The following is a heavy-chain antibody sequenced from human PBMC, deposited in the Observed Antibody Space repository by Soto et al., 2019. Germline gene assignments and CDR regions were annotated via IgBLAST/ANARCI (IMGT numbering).Heavy chain of an antibody. CDR1: GGTFSSYD. D-gene: IGHD4-4*01. V-gene: IGHV1-69*18. CDR3: ARVVTTTVPASYYYGMDV. J-gene: IGHJ6*02. Sequence: QVQLVQSGAEVKKPGSSVTVSCKASGGTFSSYDISWVRQAPGRGLEWMGRIIPFIGTANYAQKFQGRVTITADESTSRAYMELTSLRSEDTAVYFCARVVTTTVPASYYYGMDVWGQGTTVTVSS. CDR2: IIPFIGTA.